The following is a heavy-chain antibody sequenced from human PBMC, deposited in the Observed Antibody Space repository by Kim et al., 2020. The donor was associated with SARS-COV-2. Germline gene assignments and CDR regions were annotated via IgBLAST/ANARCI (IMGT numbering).Heavy chain of an antibody. Sequence: GGSLRLSCAASGFTFSSYSMNWVRQAPGKGLEWVSSISSCSSYIYYADSVKGRFTISRDNAKNSLYLQMNSLRAEDTAVYYCAREGGGSSGWSWFDPWGQGTLVTVSS. CDR3: AREGGGSSGWSWFDP. CDR1: GFTFSSYS. CDR2: ISSCSSYI. J-gene: IGHJ5*02. D-gene: IGHD6-19*01. V-gene: IGHV3-21*01.